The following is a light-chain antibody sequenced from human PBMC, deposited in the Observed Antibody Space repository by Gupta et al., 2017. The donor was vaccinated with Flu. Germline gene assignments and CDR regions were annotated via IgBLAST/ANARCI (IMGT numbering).Light chain of an antibody. CDR3: QKRSNWPLLFA. CDR2: GAS. CDR1: QSVSSY. V-gene: IGKV3-11*01. J-gene: IGKJ3*01. Sequence: EIVLTQSPATLSLSPEERATLSCKASQSVSSYLAWYQQKPGQAPRLLIYGASNRATGIPARFSGSGSGTDFTLTISSLDPEDFAIYYCQKRSNWPLLFAFGPGTKVEFK.